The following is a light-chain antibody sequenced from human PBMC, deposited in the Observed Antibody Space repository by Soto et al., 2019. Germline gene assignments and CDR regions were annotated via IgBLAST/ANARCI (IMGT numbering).Light chain of an antibody. CDR3: SSYTSSSTLGL. CDR1: SSDIGSYNY. J-gene: IGLJ2*01. V-gene: IGLV2-14*01. Sequence: QSALTQPASVSGSPGQSITISCTGTSSDIGSYNYVSWYQQHSGKAPKLMIYDVSNRPSGVSTRFSGSKSGNTASLTISGLQAEDEADYYCSSYTSSSTLGLFGGGTKVTV. CDR2: DVS.